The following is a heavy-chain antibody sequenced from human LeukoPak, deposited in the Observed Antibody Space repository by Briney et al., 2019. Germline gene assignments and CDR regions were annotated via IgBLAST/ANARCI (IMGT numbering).Heavy chain of an antibody. CDR3: ARGGGVWRYDFWSGYLPDY. J-gene: IGHJ4*02. Sequence: GGSLRLSCVASGFTFSSYGMHWARQAPGKGLEWVAFIRYDGSNKYYADSVKGRFTISRDNAKNSLYLQMNSLRAEDTAVYYCARGGGVWRYDFWSGYLPDYWGQGTLVTVSS. CDR1: GFTFSSYG. CDR2: IRYDGSNK. V-gene: IGHV3-30*02. D-gene: IGHD3-3*01.